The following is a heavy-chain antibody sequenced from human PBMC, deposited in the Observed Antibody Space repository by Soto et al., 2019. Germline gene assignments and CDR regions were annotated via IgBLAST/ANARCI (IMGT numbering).Heavy chain of an antibody. J-gene: IGHJ6*02. CDR3: ARTRAQYYGGNSGTYYYSGMDV. Sequence: SVKVSCKASGGTFSSYAISWVRQAPGQGLEWMGGIIPIFGTANYAQKFQGRVTITADESTSTAYRELSSLRSEDTAVYYCARTRAQYYGGNSGTYYYSGMDVWGQGTTVAVSS. D-gene: IGHD4-17*01. CDR1: GGTFSSYA. V-gene: IGHV1-69*13. CDR2: IIPIFGTA.